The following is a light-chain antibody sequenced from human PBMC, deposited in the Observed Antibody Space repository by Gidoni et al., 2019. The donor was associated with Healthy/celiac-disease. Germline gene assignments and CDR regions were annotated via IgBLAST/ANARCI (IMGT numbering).Light chain of an antibody. CDR3: QQYGSSPPYT. Sequence: EIVLTPSPRTLSLSPGERATLTCRASHSVSSSYLAWYQQKPGQAPRLLIYGASNRATGIPDRFSGSGSGTDFTLTISRLEPEDFAVYYCQQYGSSPPYTFGQGTKLEIK. V-gene: IGKV3-20*01. J-gene: IGKJ2*01. CDR2: GAS. CDR1: HSVSSSY.